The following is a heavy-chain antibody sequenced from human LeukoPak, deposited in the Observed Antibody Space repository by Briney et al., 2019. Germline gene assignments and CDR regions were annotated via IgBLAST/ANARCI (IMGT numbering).Heavy chain of an antibody. CDR2: ISWNSGSI. CDR1: GFTFDDYA. V-gene: IGHV3-9*01. CDR3: AKGEHYYDSSGYS. D-gene: IGHD3-22*01. J-gene: IGHJ4*02. Sequence: HPGGSLRLSCAASGFTFDDYAMHWVRHAPGKGLEWVSGISWNSGSIGYADSVKGRFTISRDNAKNSLYLQMNSLRAEDTALYYCAKGEHYYDSSGYSWGQGTLVTVSS.